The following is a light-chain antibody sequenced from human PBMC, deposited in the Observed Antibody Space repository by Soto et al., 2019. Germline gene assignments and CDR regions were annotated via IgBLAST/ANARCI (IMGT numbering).Light chain of an antibody. J-gene: IGKJ5*01. Sequence: EIVMTQSPATLSVSPGQRATLSCRASQSVSSNLAWYQQKPGQAPRLLIYDASTRATGIPDRFSGSGSGTEFTLIISSRQSEDFAVYDCQKYNNWPPITFGQGTRLDI. CDR2: DAS. CDR3: QKYNNWPPIT. CDR1: QSVSSN. V-gene: IGKV3-15*01.